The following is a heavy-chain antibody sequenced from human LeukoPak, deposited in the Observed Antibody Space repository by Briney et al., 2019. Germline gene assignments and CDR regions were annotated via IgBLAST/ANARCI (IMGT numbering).Heavy chain of an antibody. CDR3: AKEGGIPVAGTKSFDH. Sequence: GGSLRLSCAASGLTFSSFAMSWVRQAPGKGLEWVSAISYSGVSTYYADSVKGRFTISRDNSKNTLYLQMDNLRAEDTAVYYCAKEGGIPVAGTKSFDHWGQGTLVTVSS. D-gene: IGHD6-19*01. CDR2: ISYSGVST. J-gene: IGHJ4*02. CDR1: GLTFSSFA. V-gene: IGHV3-23*01.